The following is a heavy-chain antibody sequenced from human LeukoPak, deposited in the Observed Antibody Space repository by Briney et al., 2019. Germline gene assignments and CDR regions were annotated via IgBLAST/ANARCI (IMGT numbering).Heavy chain of an antibody. CDR3: AREGDGYRGNSRALDP. D-gene: IGHD5-24*01. J-gene: IGHJ5*02. Sequence: ASVKVSCKASGYTFTGYYMHWVRQAPGQGLEWMGWINPNSGGTNYAQKFQGRVTMTRDTSISTAYMELSRLRSDDTAVYYCAREGDGYRGNSRALDPWGQGTLVTVSS. CDR2: INPNSGGT. V-gene: IGHV1-2*02. CDR1: GYTFTGYY.